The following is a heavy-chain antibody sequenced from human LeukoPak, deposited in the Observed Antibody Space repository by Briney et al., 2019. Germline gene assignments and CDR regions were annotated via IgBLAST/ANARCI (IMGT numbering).Heavy chain of an antibody. CDR1: GFTVSSNY. CDR3: AKDAYDFWSGYHHDYFDY. V-gene: IGHV3-53*01. CDR2: IYSGGST. Sequence: AGGSLRLSCAASGFTVSSNYMSWVRQAPGKGLEWVSVIYSGGSTYYADSVKGRFTISRDNSKNTLYLQMNSLRAEDTAVYYCAKDAYDFWSGYHHDYFDYWGQGTLVTVSS. J-gene: IGHJ4*02. D-gene: IGHD3-3*01.